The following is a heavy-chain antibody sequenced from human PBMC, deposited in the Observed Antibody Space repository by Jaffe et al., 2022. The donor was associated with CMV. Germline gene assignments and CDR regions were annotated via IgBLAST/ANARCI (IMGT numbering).Heavy chain of an antibody. J-gene: IGHJ4*02. D-gene: IGHD6-13*01. CDR3: VRVAAALVLGPHHFDY. Sequence: QVQLVQSGAEVKKPGASVKVSCKASGYIFNKFVIQWLRQAPGQRLEWMGWINTGNGNTQFSQRFQDRVTFTSDTSASTVYMEMSSLRSADTAVYYCVRVAAALVLGPHHFDYWGQGTLVTVSS. CDR1: GYIFNKFV. V-gene: IGHV1-3*04. CDR2: INTGNGNT.